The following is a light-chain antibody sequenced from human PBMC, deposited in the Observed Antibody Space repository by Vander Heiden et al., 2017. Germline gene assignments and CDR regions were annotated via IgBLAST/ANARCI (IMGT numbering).Light chain of an antibody. Sequence: IRMTQSPSSFSASTGDRVTITCRASQGISSYLAWYQQKPGKAPKLLIYAASTLQSGVPSRFSGSGSGTDFTLTISCLQSEDFATYYCQQYYSYPHTFGGGTKVEIK. V-gene: IGKV1-8*01. CDR1: QGISSY. CDR2: AAS. J-gene: IGKJ4*01. CDR3: QQYYSYPHT.